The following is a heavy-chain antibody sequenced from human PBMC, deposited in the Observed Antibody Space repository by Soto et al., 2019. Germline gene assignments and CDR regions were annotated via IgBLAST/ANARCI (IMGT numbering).Heavy chain of an antibody. CDR3: ARSRDGYSFYFYYGMDV. CDR2: ILHDGSAE. Sequence: QVQLVESGGGVVQPGRSLRLSCAASGLPFANYDMHWVRQAPGKGLEWMALILHDGSAEYYADSVKGRFTISRDNSKSTLYLQMNSLSAEDTGVYYCARSRDGYSFYFYYGMDVWGQGTTVTVSS. CDR1: GLPFANYD. D-gene: IGHD4-4*01. J-gene: IGHJ6*02. V-gene: IGHV3-30*03.